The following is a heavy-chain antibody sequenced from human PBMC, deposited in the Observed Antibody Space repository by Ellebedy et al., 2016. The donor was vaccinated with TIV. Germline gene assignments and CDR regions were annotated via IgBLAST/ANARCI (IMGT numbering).Heavy chain of an antibody. V-gene: IGHV4-34*01. CDR1: GGSFSGYY. Sequence: SETLSLTXAVYGGSFSGYYWSWIRQPPGKGLEWIGEINHSGSTNYNPSLKSRVTISVDTSKNQFSLKLSSVTAADTAVYYCASLAAQRSYYYYYGMDVWGQGTTVTVSS. CDR2: INHSGST. CDR3: ASLAAQRSYYYYYGMDV. J-gene: IGHJ6*02. D-gene: IGHD2-15*01.